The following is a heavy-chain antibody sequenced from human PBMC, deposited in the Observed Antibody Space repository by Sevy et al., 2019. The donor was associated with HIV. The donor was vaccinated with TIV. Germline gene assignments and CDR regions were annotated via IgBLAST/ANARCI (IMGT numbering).Heavy chain of an antibody. D-gene: IGHD2-2*01. CDR3: AKDTHYQNGRGGWFDP. Sequence: GGSLRLSCAASGFTFSSYAMSWVRQAPGKGLEWVSAISGSGGSTYYADSVKGRFTISRDNSKNTLYLQMNSLRAEDTAVYYCAKDTHYQNGRGGWFDPWGQGTLVTVSS. CDR2: ISGSGGST. V-gene: IGHV3-23*01. J-gene: IGHJ5*02. CDR1: GFTFSSYA.